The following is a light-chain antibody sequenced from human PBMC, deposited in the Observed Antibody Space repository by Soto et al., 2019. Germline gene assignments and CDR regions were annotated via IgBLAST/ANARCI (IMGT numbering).Light chain of an antibody. CDR1: SSDVSGYNY. J-gene: IGLJ1*01. CDR2: DVS. Sequence: QSVLTQPRSVSGSPGQSVTISCTGTSSDVSGYNYVSWYQQYPGKAPKLMIYDVSKRPSGVPDRFSGSKSGNTASLTISGLQAEDEADYYCCSYAGNYRYVFGTGTKVTVL. CDR3: CSYAGNYRYV. V-gene: IGLV2-11*01.